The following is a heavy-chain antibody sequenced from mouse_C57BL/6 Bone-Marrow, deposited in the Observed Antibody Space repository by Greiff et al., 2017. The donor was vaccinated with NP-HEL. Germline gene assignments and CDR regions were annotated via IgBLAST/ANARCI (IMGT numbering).Heavy chain of an antibody. Sequence: EVKLMESGGGLVQPGVSLKLSCAASGFTFSDYGMAWVRQAPRKGPEWVAFISNLAYSIYYADTVTGRFTISRENAKNTLYLEMSSLRSEDTAMYYCARYSNFFDYWGQGTTLTVSS. CDR2: ISNLAYSI. D-gene: IGHD2-5*01. V-gene: IGHV5-15*01. J-gene: IGHJ2*01. CDR1: GFTFSDYG. CDR3: ARYSNFFDY.